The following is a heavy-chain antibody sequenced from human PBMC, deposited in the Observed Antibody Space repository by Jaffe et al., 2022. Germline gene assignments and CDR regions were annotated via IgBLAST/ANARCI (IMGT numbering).Heavy chain of an antibody. CDR2: IYYNGST. V-gene: IGHV4-39*01. CDR1: GGSISSSSYY. Sequence: QLQLQESGPGLVKPSETLSLTCTVSGGSISSSSYYWGWIRQPPGKGLEWIGNIYYNGSTYYNPSLKSRVTISVDTSKNQFSLKLSSVTAADTAVYYCARHYFDFWSGYLYYYYYMDVWGKGTTVIVSS. J-gene: IGHJ6*03. D-gene: IGHD3-3*01. CDR3: ARHYFDFWSGYLYYYYYMDV.